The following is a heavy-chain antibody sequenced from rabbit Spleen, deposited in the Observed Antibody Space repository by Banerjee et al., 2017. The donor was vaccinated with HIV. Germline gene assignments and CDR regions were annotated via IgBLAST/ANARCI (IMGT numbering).Heavy chain of an antibody. Sequence: QSLEESGGDLVKPGGTLTLTCTASGFSFSTDYYVCWVRQAPGKGLESIACIYGEVIGSTYYATWAKGRFTISKTSSTTVTLQMTSLTAADTATYFCARDTGTSFSTYGMDLWGPGTLVTVS. D-gene: IGHD7-1*01. CDR1: GFSFSTDYY. J-gene: IGHJ6*01. CDR3: ARDTGTSFSTYGMDL. CDR2: IYGEVIGST. V-gene: IGHV1S40*01.